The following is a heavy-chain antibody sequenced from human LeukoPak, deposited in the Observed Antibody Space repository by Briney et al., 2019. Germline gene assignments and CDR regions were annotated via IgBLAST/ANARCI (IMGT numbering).Heavy chain of an antibody. D-gene: IGHD6-13*01. CDR3: ARWKYSSSWYNAFDI. V-gene: IGHV5-51*01. J-gene: IGHJ3*02. CDR2: IYPGDSDT. Sequence: GESLKISCKGSGYNFTNYWIGWVRQMPGEGLEWMGIIYPGDSDTRYSPSFQGQVTISADKSASTAYLQWSSLKASDTALYYCARWKYSSSWYNAFDIWGQGAMVTVSS. CDR1: GYNFTNYW.